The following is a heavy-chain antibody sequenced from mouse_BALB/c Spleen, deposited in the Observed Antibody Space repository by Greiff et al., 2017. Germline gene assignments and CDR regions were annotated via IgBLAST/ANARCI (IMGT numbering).Heavy chain of an antibody. J-gene: IGHJ3*01. CDR1: GFSLTSYG. CDR3: ATYGNYVGFAY. Sequence: VQLQQSGPGLVQPSQSLSITCTVSGFSLTSYGVHWVRQSPGKGLEWLGVIWSGGSTDYNAAFISRLSISKDNSKSQVFFKMNSLQANDTAIYYCATYGNYVGFAYWGQGTLVTVSA. D-gene: IGHD2-1*01. CDR2: IWSGGST. V-gene: IGHV2-2*02.